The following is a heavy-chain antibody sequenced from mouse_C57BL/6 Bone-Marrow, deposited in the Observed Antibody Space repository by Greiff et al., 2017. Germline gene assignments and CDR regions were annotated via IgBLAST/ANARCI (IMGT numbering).Heavy chain of an antibody. CDR2: INPSSGYT. V-gene: IGHV1-4*01. D-gene: IGHD4-1*01. CDR1: GYTFTSYT. Sequence: VKLVESGAELARPGASVKMSCKASGYTFTSYTMHWVKQRPGQGLEWIGYINPSSGYTKYNQKFKDKATLTADKSSSTAYMQLSSLTSEDSAVYYCARSWDEAYWGQGTLVTVSA. CDR3: ARSWDEAY. J-gene: IGHJ3*01.